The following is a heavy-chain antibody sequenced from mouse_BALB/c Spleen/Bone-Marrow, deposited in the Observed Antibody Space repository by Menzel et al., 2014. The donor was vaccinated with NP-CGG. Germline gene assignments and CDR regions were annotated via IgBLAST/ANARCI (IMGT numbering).Heavy chain of an antibody. V-gene: IGHV6-6*02. CDR2: IKLKSNNYAT. CDR1: GFTFSNYW. D-gene: IGHD2-4*01. J-gene: IGHJ3*01. Sequence: EVKVEESGGGLVQPGGPMKLSCVASGFTFSNYWMNWVRQSPEKGLEWVAEIKLKSNNYATHYAESVKGRFTISRDDSKSSVYLQMSNLRAEDTGIYYCTRLDYDWFAYWGQGTLVTVSA. CDR3: TRLDYDWFAY.